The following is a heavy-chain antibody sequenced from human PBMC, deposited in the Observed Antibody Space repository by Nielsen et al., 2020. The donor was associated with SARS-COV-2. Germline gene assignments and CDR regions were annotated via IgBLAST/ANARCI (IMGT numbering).Heavy chain of an antibody. CDR3: ARELEQWLDSFDV. J-gene: IGHJ3*01. Sequence: SQTLSLTCALSGDSISNSVAAWDWVRQYPSRGLEWLGRSYYRSKWNNDYALFVKSRIIITPDTSKNQISLQLNSVSPEDTAVYYCARELEQWLDSFDVWGRGTEVTVSS. D-gene: IGHD6-19*01. V-gene: IGHV6-1*01. CDR2: SYYRSKWNN. CDR1: GDSISNSVAA.